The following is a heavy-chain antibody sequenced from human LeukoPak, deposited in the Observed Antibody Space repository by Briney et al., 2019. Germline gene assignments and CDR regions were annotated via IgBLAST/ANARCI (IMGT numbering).Heavy chain of an antibody. J-gene: IGHJ5*02. D-gene: IGHD3-3*01. CDR2: IIPILGIA. CDR1: GGTFSSYT. Sequence: SVKVSCKASGGTFSSYTISWVRQAPGQGLEWMGRIIPILGIANYAQEFQGRVTITADKSTSTAYMELSSLRSEDTAVYYCARGTYDFWSGYYTFWFDPWGQGTLVTVSS. V-gene: IGHV1-69*02. CDR3: ARGTYDFWSGYYTFWFDP.